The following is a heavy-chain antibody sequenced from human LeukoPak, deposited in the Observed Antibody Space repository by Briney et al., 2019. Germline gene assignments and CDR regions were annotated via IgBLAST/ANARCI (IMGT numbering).Heavy chain of an antibody. D-gene: IGHD3-22*01. Sequence: GESLKISCKGSGYSFTSYWIGWVRQMPGKGLEWMGIIYPGDSDTRYSPSFQGQVTISADKSISTAYLQWSSLKASDTAMYYCARRPYYYDSNGYYPSAFDIWGQGTMVTVSS. CDR3: ARRPYYYDSNGYYPSAFDI. V-gene: IGHV5-51*01. CDR2: IYPGDSDT. CDR1: GYSFTSYW. J-gene: IGHJ3*02.